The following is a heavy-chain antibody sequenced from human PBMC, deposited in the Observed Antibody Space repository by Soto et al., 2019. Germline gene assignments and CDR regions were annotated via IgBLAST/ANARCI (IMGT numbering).Heavy chain of an antibody. CDR3: ARGVAAAAGIGLDY. CDR1: GFTFSAYS. D-gene: IGHD6-13*01. Sequence: PGGSLRLSCAASGFTFSAYSMSWVRQAPGKGLEWVAVIWYDGSNKYYADSVKGRFTISRDNSKNTLYLQMNSLRAEDTAVYYCARGVAAAAGIGLDYWGQGTLVTVSS. CDR2: IWYDGSNK. J-gene: IGHJ4*02. V-gene: IGHV3-33*08.